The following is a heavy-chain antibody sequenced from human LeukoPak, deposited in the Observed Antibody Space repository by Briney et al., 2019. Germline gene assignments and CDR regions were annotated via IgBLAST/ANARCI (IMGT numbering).Heavy chain of an antibody. D-gene: IGHD3-16*01. CDR3: AKEGDEFRGYLDV. J-gene: IGHJ6*04. Sequence: QPGGSLRLSCAASGFTFSRLGMQWVRQAPGKGLEWVAVIHNDGTMGQYADSVKGRFTISKDFSRNTLYLQMNSPRDDDTAVYYCAKEGDEFRGYLDVWGKGTTVTVSS. CDR2: IHNDGTMG. V-gene: IGHV3-30*02. CDR1: GFTFSRLG.